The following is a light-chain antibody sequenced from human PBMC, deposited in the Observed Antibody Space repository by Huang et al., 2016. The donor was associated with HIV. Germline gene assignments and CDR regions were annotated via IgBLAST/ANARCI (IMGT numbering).Light chain of an antibody. V-gene: IGKV3-15*01. CDR3: QQYNNWPSIT. Sequence: EIVMTQSPATLSVSPGERATLSCRASQSVTSLAWYQQKPGQTHRRLIYGASTRATGIPARFSGSGSGTDFTLTISSLQSEDFAVYYCQQYNNWPSITFGQGTRLEIK. J-gene: IGKJ5*01. CDR1: QSVTS. CDR2: GAS.